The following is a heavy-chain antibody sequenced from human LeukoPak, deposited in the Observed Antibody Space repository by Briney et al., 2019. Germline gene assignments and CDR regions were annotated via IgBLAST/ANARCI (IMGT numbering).Heavy chain of an antibody. CDR1: GFTFSSYA. Sequence: GGSLRPSCAASGFTFSSYAMSWVRQAPGKGLEWVSAISGSGGSTYYADSVKGRFTISRDNSKNTLYLQMNSLRAEDTAVYYCAKANDFWSGYSFDYWGQGTLVTVSS. D-gene: IGHD3-3*01. J-gene: IGHJ4*02. V-gene: IGHV3-23*01. CDR3: AKANDFWSGYSFDY. CDR2: ISGSGGST.